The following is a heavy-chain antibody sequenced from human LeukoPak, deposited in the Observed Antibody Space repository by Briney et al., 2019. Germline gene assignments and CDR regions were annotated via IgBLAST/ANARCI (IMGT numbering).Heavy chain of an antibody. Sequence: SETLSLTCTVSGGSISSSSYYWGWIRQPPGKGLEWIGSIYYSGSTYYNPSLKSRVTISVDTSKNQFSLKLSSVTAADTAVYYCARGLMMAVAGRGGFHYWGQGTLVTVSS. V-gene: IGHV4-39*07. D-gene: IGHD6-13*01. CDR2: IYYSGST. J-gene: IGHJ4*02. CDR3: ARGLMMAVAGRGGFHY. CDR1: GGSISSSSYY.